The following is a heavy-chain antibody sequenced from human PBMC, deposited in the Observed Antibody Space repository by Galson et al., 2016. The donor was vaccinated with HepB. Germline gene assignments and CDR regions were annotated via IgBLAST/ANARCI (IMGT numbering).Heavy chain of an antibody. CDR3: AKTVTTINPHDSNDLDC. CDR1: GGSLSGYY. CDR2: VNYVGRA. J-gene: IGHJ6*02. D-gene: IGHD4-17*01. Sequence: ETLSLTCGVFGGSLSGYYWSWVRQPPGMGLEWIGEVNYVGRANYNPSLRSRVTISVDLSNNHFSLNLNSLSAADTAVYSCAKTVTTINPHDSNDLDCWGQGTTVIVSS. V-gene: IGHV4-34*01.